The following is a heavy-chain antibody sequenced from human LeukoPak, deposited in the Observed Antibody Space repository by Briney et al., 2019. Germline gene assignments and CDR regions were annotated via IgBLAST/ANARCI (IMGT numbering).Heavy chain of an antibody. Sequence: ASVKVSCKASGYTFTSYYMHWVRQAPGQGREWMGIVNPSGGSTSYAQKLQGRVTMTRDTSTSTVYMELSSLRSEDTAVYYCARARYGDYPDAFDIWGQGTMVTVSS. CDR2: VNPSGGST. V-gene: IGHV1-46*01. CDR3: ARARYGDYPDAFDI. CDR1: GYTFTSYY. J-gene: IGHJ3*02. D-gene: IGHD4-17*01.